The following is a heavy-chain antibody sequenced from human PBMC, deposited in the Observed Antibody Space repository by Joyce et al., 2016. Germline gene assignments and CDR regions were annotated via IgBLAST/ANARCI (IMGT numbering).Heavy chain of an antibody. CDR3: VKDNGDAGYYFHGLDV. Sequence: QVNLAESGGGVVQPGRSLRLSCVASGVPFSKYGMHWVRQAPGKGLGWGAVIAYAGDNKYYLASVEGRFTISRDNSKSTLYLQRNSLTTEDTGVYFCVKDNGDAGYYFHGLDVWGRGTTVAVPS. CDR2: IAYAGDNK. V-gene: IGHV3-30*18. J-gene: IGHJ6*02. CDR1: GVPFSKYG. D-gene: IGHD4-17*01.